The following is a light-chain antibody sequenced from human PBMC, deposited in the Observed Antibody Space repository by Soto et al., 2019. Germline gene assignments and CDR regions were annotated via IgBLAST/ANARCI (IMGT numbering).Light chain of an antibody. CDR1: QSVSSSY. J-gene: IGKJ3*01. CDR2: GAS. CDR3: QQYGSLPQT. V-gene: IGKV3-20*01. Sequence: EIVLTQSPGTLSLSPGERATLSCRASQSVSSSYLAWYQQKPGQAPRLLIYGASSRVTGIPDRFSGSGSGTDFTLTISRLEPEDFAVYYCQQYGSLPQTFGPGTKVDIK.